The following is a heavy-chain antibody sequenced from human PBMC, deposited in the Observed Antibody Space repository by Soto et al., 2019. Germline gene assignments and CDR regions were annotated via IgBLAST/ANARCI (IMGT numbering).Heavy chain of an antibody. CDR1: GFTVSAYA. CDR3: AKDGIANNGIWEAFDM. J-gene: IGHJ3*02. V-gene: IGHV3-23*01. CDR2: LVGSGDDI. Sequence: GGSLRLSCAASGFTVSAYAMSWVRQAPGKGLEWVSGLVGSGDDIYYAASVRGRFTVSRDNSKNTLFLQLNSLRAEDTAVYYCAKDGIANNGIWEAFDMWGQGTKVTVSS. D-gene: IGHD1-26*01.